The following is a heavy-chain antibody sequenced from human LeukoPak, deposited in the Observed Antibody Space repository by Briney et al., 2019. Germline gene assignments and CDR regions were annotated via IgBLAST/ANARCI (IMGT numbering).Heavy chain of an antibody. CDR3: AGGPSDYYYMDV. CDR2: IIPIFGTA. Sequence: SVKVSCKASGGTFSSYAISWVRQAPGQGLEWMGGIIPIFGTANYAQKFQGRVTITTDESTSTAYMELSSPGSEDTAVYYCAGGPSDYYYMDVWGKGTTVTVSS. V-gene: IGHV1-69*05. D-gene: IGHD3-16*01. CDR1: GGTFSSYA. J-gene: IGHJ6*03.